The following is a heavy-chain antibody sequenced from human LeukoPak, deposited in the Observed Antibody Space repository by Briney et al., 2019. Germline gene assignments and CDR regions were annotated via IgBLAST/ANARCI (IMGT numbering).Heavy chain of an antibody. CDR1: GFTFSSYE. V-gene: IGHV3-48*03. CDR3: ARDRQGIAVAGTPDY. CDR2: ISSSGSTI. D-gene: IGHD6-19*01. Sequence: GGSLRLSCAASGFTFSSYEMSWVRQAPGKGLEWVSYISSSGSTIYYADSVKGRFTISRDNAKNSLYLQMNSLRAEDTAVYYCARDRQGIAVAGTPDYWGQGTLVTVSS. J-gene: IGHJ4*02.